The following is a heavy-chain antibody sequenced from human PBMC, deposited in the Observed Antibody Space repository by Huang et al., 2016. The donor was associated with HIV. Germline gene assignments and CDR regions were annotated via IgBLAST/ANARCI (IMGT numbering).Heavy chain of an antibody. V-gene: IGHV4-34*02. J-gene: IGHJ3*02. CDR3: TRNFGSGRGRDGAFDI. CDR1: GGSFSGYY. Sequence: QVQLQQWGAGLLKPSETLSLTCAIYGGSFSGYYWTWIRQPPGKRLEGVGEVNHSGSPASNASREGRVTISVDTSKNQFSLNRTSVTAADTAMYYCTRNFGSGRGRDGAFDIWGHGTMVTVSA. D-gene: IGHD3-10*01. CDR2: VNHSGSP.